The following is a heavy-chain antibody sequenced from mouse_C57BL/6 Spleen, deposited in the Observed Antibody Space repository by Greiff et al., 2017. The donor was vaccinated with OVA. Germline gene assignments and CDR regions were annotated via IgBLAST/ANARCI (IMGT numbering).Heavy chain of an antibody. Sequence: VQLQQSGAELVKPGASVKLSCTASGFNIKDYYMHWVKQRTEQGLEWIGRIEPEDGETKYAPKFKGKATITADTTSNTAYLQLSSLTSDDTAVYYCARSRGSHWYFDVWGTGTTVTVSS. J-gene: IGHJ1*03. CDR1: GFNIKDYY. D-gene: IGHD1-1*02. CDR2: IEPEDGET. V-gene: IGHV14-2*01. CDR3: ARSRGSHWYFDV.